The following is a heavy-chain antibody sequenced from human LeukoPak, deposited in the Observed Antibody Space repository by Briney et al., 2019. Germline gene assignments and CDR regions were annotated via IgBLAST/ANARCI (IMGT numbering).Heavy chain of an antibody. J-gene: IGHJ3*02. V-gene: IGHV4-59*01. D-gene: IGHD3-16*01. CDR1: GGSINNYY. CDR3: ARVGGEWSDAFDI. Sequence: SETLSLTCTVSGGSINNYYWSWIRQPPGKGLEWIGYIYYSGSTNYNPSLKSRVAISVDTSNNQFSLKLSSVTAADTAVYYCARVGGEWSDAFDIWGQGTMVTVSS. CDR2: IYYSGST.